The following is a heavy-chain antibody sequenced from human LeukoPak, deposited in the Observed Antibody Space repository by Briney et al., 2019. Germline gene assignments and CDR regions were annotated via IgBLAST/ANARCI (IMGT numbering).Heavy chain of an antibody. Sequence: GGSLRLSCAASGFTFSSCGFNWVRQAPGKGREWGSSIGPTGTDRYYADSVRGRFTISRDNAKNSMYLQMDSLRDEDTAVYYCATETIGRHYDYWGQGTLLTVSS. CDR3: ATETIGRHYDY. J-gene: IGHJ4*02. D-gene: IGHD1-14*01. V-gene: IGHV3-21*01. CDR2: IGPTGTDR. CDR1: GFTFSSCG.